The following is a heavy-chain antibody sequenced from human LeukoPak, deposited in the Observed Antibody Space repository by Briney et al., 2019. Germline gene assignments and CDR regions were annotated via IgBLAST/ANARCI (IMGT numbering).Heavy chain of an antibody. CDR3: ARHPRYCSSTSCYSDYYYGMDV. J-gene: IGHJ6*02. CDR2: IYPGDSDT. D-gene: IGHD2-2*01. Sequence: GESLKISCKGSGYTFGTYWIGWVRQMPGKGLEWMGIIYPGDSDTRYSPSFQGQVTISADKSISTAYLQWSSLKASDTAMYYCARHPRYCSSTSCYSDYYYGMDVWGQGTTVTVSS. CDR1: GYTFGTYW. V-gene: IGHV5-51*01.